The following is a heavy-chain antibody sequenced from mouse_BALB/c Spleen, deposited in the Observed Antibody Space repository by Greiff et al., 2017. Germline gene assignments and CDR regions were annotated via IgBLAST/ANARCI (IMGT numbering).Heavy chain of an antibody. J-gene: IGHJ4*01. CDR3: ASGDSSGYRNVDYAMDY. CDR1: GYTFTSYV. Sequence: VQLQQSGPELVKPGASVKMSCKASGYTFTSYVMHWVKQKPGQGLEWIGYINPYNDGTKYNEKFKGKATLTSDKSTSTAYIELSSLTSEDSAVYYCASGDSSGYRNVDYAMDYWGQGTSVTVSS. D-gene: IGHD3-2*01. CDR2: INPYNDGT. V-gene: IGHV1-14*01.